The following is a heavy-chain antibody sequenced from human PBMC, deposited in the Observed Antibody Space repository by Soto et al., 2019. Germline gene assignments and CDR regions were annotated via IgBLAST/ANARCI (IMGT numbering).Heavy chain of an antibody. CDR3: ARVGSSWYADY. D-gene: IGHD6-13*01. J-gene: IGHJ4*02. CDR2: INPSGGST. Sequence: QVQLVQSGAEVKKPGASVKVSCKASGYTFTAYYMHWVRQAPGQGLEWMGIINPSGGSTSYAQKFQGRVTMTRDTSTSTVYMELSSLRSEDTAVYYCARVGSSWYADYWGQGTLVTVSS. V-gene: IGHV1-46*01. CDR1: GYTFTAYY.